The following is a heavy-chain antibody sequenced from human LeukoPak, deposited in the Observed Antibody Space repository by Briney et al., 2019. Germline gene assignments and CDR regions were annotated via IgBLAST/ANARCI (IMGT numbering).Heavy chain of an antibody. D-gene: IGHD5-24*01. CDR3: MRHEEEDGYNAKPFDF. V-gene: IGHV4-39*01. Sequence: SETLSLTCTVSGGSISNSNSYWGWVLQPPGKGLEWIGTIYYSGNTYYTPSLKSRVTISVDTSKNQFSLRLTSVTAADTAVYFCMRHEEEDGYNAKPFDFWGQRILVTVSS. CDR1: GGSISNSNSY. CDR2: IYYSGNT. J-gene: IGHJ4*02.